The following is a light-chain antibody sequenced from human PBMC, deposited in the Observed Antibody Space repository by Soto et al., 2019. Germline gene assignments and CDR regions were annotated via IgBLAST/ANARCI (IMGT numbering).Light chain of an antibody. CDR1: QSISSY. CDR3: QQSYSTLIFT. J-gene: IGKJ3*01. V-gene: IGKV1-39*01. CDR2: AAS. Sequence: DIQMTQSPSSLSASVGDRVTITCRASQSISSYLNWYQQKPGKAPKLLIYAASSLQSGVPSRFSGNGSGTDFTPTISSLQPEDFATYYCQQSYSTLIFTFGPGTKVDIK.